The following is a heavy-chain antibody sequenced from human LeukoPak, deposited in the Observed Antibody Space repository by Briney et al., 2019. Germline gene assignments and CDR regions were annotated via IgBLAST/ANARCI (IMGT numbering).Heavy chain of an antibody. V-gene: IGHV4-4*02. CDR3: APSPCSGDSCYRFDF. CDR2: IHHSGST. D-gene: IGHD2-15*01. CDR1: GASISSSYW. J-gene: IGHJ4*02. Sequence: SGTLSLTCAVSGASISSSYWWSWVRQPPGKGLEWIGEIHHSGSTKYDPSLKSRVTISVDKSKNQFSLKLSSVTAADTAVYYCAPSPCSGDSCYRFDFWGQGTLVTVSS.